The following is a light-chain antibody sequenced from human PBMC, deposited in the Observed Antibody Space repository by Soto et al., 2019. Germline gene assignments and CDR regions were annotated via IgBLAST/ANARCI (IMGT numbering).Light chain of an antibody. CDR1: QSISSW. CDR3: QQSYRTPLT. Sequence: DIHMTQSPSILSASVWDRVTITWRASQSISSWLAWYQQKPGKAPKLLIYAASSLQSGVPSRFSGSGSGTDFTLTISGLQREDFATYSCQQSYRTPLTFGGGTKVDI. J-gene: IGKJ4*01. V-gene: IGKV1-39*01. CDR2: AAS.